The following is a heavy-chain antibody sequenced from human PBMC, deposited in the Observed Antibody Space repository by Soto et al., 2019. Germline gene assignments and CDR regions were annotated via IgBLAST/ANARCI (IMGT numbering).Heavy chain of an antibody. J-gene: IGHJ5*02. D-gene: IGHD2-21*02. V-gene: IGHV3-23*01. CDR1: GFIFNNYA. Sequence: EAQLLESGGGLVQPGGSLRLSCSASGFIFNNYAISWVRQAPGKGLEWVSGITGYGGTTYYAESVKGRFTSSRDNSKNTLYVQMSTLTAEDTAVYYCARDQVQSHSDCYPNGFGPWGQGTVVTVSS. CDR3: ARDQVQSHSDCYPNGFGP. CDR2: ITGYGGTT.